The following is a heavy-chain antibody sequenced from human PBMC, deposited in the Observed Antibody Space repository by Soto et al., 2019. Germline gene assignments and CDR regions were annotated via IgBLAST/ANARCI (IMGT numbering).Heavy chain of an antibody. J-gene: IGHJ4*02. Sequence: GGSLRLSCVASGFTFDVCSISWVRQSPGKGLEWVAGVSSHVANTYYADSVRGRFIISRDDSSKTVSLDMNSPRSEDSAMYYCATEEAKTTSIFNYWGQGTVVTVSS. CDR2: VSSHVANT. CDR3: ATEEAKTTSIFNY. CDR1: GFTFDVCS. V-gene: IGHV3-20*04. D-gene: IGHD3-3*01.